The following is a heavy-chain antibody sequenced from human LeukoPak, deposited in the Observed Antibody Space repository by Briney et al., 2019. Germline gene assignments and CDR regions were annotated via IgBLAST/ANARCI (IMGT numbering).Heavy chain of an antibody. CDR1: GFTVSSNY. CDR3: ARELGVDAFDI. V-gene: IGHV3-53*05. J-gene: IGHJ3*02. Sequence: GGSLRLSCAASGFTVSSNYMSWVRQAPGKGLEWVSVIYSGGSTYYADSVKGRFTISRDNSKNTLYLQMNSLRAEDTAVYYCARELGVDAFDIWGQGTMVTVSS. CDR2: IYSGGST. D-gene: IGHD1-26*01.